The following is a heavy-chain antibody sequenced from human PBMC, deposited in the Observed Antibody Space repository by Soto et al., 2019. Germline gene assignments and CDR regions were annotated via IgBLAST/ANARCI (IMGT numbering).Heavy chain of an antibody. J-gene: IGHJ4*02. CDR2: ISGSGGST. V-gene: IGHV3-23*01. Sequence: PGGSLRLSCAASGFTFSSYAMSWVRQAPGKGLEWVSAISGSGGSTYYADSVKGRFTISRDNSKNTLYLQMNSLRAEDTAVYYCAKDRLVVVAATPEYDYWGQGALVTVSS. D-gene: IGHD2-15*01. CDR1: GFTFSSYA. CDR3: AKDRLVVVAATPEYDY.